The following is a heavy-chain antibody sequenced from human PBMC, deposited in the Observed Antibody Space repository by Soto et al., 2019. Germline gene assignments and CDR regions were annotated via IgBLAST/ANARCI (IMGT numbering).Heavy chain of an antibody. CDR3: ATFLRFLEWLSAFDI. CDR1: GFTFSSYA. J-gene: IGHJ3*02. Sequence: EVQLLESGGGLVQPGGSLRLSCAASGFTFSSYAMSWVRQAPGKGLEWVSAICGSGGSTYYADSVKGRFTISRDNSKITLYLQMNSLRAEDTAVYYCATFLRFLEWLSAFDIWGQGTMVTVSS. CDR2: ICGSGGST. D-gene: IGHD3-3*01. V-gene: IGHV3-23*01.